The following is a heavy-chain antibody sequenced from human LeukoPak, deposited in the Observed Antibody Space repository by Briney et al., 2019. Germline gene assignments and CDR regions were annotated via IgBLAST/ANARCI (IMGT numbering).Heavy chain of an antibody. J-gene: IGHJ4*02. V-gene: IGHV3-48*02. D-gene: IGHD4-17*01. CDR2: ISSSSSTM. CDR1: GFTFSTYS. CDR3: ARERYYGDYPDY. Sequence: GGSLRLSCAASGFTFSTYSMNWVRQAPGKGLEWVSYISSSSSTMYYADSVKGRFTISRDNAKNSLYLQMDSLRDEDTAVYYCARERYYGDYPDYWGQGTLVTVSS.